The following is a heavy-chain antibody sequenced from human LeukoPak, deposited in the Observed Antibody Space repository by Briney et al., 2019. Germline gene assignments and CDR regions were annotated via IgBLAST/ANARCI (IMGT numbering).Heavy chain of an antibody. V-gene: IGHV3-23*01. CDR2: VSGSGGTT. CDR3: AKVKGYYYYYMDV. J-gene: IGHJ6*03. Sequence: PGGSLRLSCAASGFTFSSYAMSWVRQAPGKGLEWVSGVSGSGGTTYYADSVKGRFTISRDNSKNTLYLQMNSLRAEDTAVYYCAKVKGYYYYYMDVWGKGTTVTVSS. CDR1: GFTFSSYA.